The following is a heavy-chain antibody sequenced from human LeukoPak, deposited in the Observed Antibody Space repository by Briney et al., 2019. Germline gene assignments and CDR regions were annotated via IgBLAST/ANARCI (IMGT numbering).Heavy chain of an antibody. D-gene: IGHD6-13*01. Sequence: ASVKVSCKASGYIFTSYGISWVRQAPGQGLEWMGWISAHNGNTNYAQKLQGRVTMTTDTSTSTAYMELRSLRSDDTAVYYCAREGYSSSWSPDYFDYWGQGTLVTVSS. CDR3: AREGYSSSWSPDYFDY. J-gene: IGHJ4*02. CDR2: ISAHNGNT. CDR1: GYIFTSYG. V-gene: IGHV1-18*01.